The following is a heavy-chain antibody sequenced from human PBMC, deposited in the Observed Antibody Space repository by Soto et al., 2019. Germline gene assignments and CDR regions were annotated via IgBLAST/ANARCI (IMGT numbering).Heavy chain of an antibody. V-gene: IGHV1-3*01. D-gene: IGHD3-16*01. Sequence: KFQGRVTITRDTSASTAYMELSSLRSEDTAVYYCARDRSMLIALYNWFDPWGQGTLVTVSS. CDR3: ARDRSMLIALYNWFDP. J-gene: IGHJ5*02.